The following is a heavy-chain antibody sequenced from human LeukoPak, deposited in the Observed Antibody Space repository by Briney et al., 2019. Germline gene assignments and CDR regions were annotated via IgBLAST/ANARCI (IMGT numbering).Heavy chain of an antibody. CDR3: ATEVVPAATYYYYGMDV. CDR1: RYTFTHYF. Sequence: ASVKVSCKASRYTFTHYFIHSVRQAPGQRVEWMGIINPSGGSTSYAQKFQGRVTMTRDTSTSTVYMELSSLRSEDTAVYYCATEVVPAATYYYYGMDVWGQGTTVTVSS. CDR2: INPSGGST. V-gene: IGHV1-46*01. D-gene: IGHD2-2*01. J-gene: IGHJ6*02.